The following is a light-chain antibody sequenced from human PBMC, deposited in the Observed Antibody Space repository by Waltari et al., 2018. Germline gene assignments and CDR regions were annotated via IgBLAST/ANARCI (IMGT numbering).Light chain of an antibody. V-gene: IGLV3-10*01. J-gene: IGLJ1*01. CDR2: EDT. Sequence: SYELTQTPSVSVSPGQTARITCSGHELPRKYAYWFQQKSGKAPRLVIYEDTKRPSGIPERCAGSSSGTVATLTITGAQVDDEADYYCYSSDSTGLRVFGGGTTVVVL. CDR3: YSSDSTGLRV. CDR1: ELPRKY.